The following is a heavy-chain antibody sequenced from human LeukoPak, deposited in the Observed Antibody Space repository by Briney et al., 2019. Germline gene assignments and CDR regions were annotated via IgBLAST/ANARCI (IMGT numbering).Heavy chain of an antibody. V-gene: IGHV1-69*04. CDR3: ARSGMVAPHDAFDI. Sequence: GASVKVSCKASGGTFSIYAISWVRQAPGQGLEWMGRTIPILGIANYAQKFQGRVTITADKSTSTAYMELSSLRSEDTAVYYCARSGMVAPHDAFDIWGQGTMVTVSS. CDR2: TIPILGIA. CDR1: GGTFSIYA. J-gene: IGHJ3*02. D-gene: IGHD1-26*01.